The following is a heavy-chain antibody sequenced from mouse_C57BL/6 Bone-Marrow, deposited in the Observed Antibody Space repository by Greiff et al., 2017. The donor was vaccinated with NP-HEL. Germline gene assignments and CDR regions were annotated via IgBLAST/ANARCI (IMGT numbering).Heavy chain of an antibody. CDR3: ARDLSGLRHSYWYFDV. V-gene: IGHV5-16*01. D-gene: IGHD2-4*01. Sequence: EVKLVESEGGLVQPGSSMKLSCTASGFTFSDYYMAWVRQVPEKGLEWVANINYDGSSTYYLDSLKSRFIISRDNAKNILYLQMSSLKSEDTATYYCARDLSGLRHSYWYFDVWGTGTTVTVSS. J-gene: IGHJ1*03. CDR2: INYDGSST. CDR1: GFTFSDYY.